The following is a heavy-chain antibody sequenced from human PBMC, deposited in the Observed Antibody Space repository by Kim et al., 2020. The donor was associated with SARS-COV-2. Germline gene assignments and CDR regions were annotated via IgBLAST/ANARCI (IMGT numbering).Heavy chain of an antibody. D-gene: IGHD4-17*01. J-gene: IGHJ4*02. Sequence: GGSLRLSCVASGFTFSNYVMTWARQAPSKGLEWVAGISGGGGTHYTDSVKGRFTISRDNSKNTVWLQINSLRAEDTAIYYCAKGSDKGDYVLDYWGQGT. V-gene: IGHV3-23*01. CDR1: GFTFSNYV. CDR3: AKGSDKGDYVLDY. CDR2: ISGGGGT.